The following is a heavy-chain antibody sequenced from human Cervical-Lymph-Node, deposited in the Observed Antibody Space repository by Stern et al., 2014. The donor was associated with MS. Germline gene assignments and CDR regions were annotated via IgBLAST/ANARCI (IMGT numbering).Heavy chain of an antibody. D-gene: IGHD2-2*01. CDR2: IIPMLKKA. Sequence: VQLVQSGAEVKKPGSSVKVSCKASGGTFSTYTISWGRQAPGQGLEWMGRIIPMLKKANYSQKFHGRVTITADKSTSTAYMELSSLTSEDTALYYCSRRDACSPFDYWGQGTLVTVSS. V-gene: IGHV1-69*02. CDR3: SRRDACSPFDY. CDR1: GGTFSTYT. J-gene: IGHJ4*02.